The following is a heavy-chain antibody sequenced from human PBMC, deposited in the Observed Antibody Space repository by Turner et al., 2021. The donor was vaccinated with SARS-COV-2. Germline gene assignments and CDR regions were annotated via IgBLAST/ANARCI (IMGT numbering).Heavy chain of an antibody. Sequence: QVQLVQSGAEVKTPGASVTVSCKASVYTFTTYDINWVRQAAGQGLEWMGWMKPNSGHTAYAQKFQGRVTITRKTTISKVYMELSSLRSDDTAVYYCAGRDSNGYVGAFDMWGQGTMVTVSS. CDR3: AGRDSNGYVGAFDM. V-gene: IGHV1-8*03. D-gene: IGHD4-4*01. CDR1: VYTFTTYD. J-gene: IGHJ3*02. CDR2: MKPNSGHT.